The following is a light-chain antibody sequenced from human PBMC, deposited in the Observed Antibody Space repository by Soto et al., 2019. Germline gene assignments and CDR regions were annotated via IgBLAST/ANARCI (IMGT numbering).Light chain of an antibody. Sequence: EIVLTQSPGTLSLSPGERATLSCRASQSVSSSYLARYQQKPGQAPRLLIYGASSRATGIADRFSGSGSGTDFTLAISRLETEDFAVYYCQQYGHSPRTFGQGTKVEIK. CDR2: GAS. J-gene: IGKJ1*01. CDR1: QSVSSSY. CDR3: QQYGHSPRT. V-gene: IGKV3-20*01.